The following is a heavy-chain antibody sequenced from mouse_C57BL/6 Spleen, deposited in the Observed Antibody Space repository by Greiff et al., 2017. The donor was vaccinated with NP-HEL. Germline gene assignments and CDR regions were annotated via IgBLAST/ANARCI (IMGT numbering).Heavy chain of an antibody. CDR2: INPYNGGT. D-gene: IGHD2-2*01. V-gene: IGHV1-19*01. J-gene: IGHJ2*01. CDR1: GYTFTDYY. CDR3: ARNYGYAGYYFDY. Sequence: VQLQQSGPVLVKPGASVKMSCKASGYTFTDYYMNWVKQSHGKSLEWIGVINPYNGGTSYNQKFKGKATLTVDKSSSTAYMELNSLTSEDSAVYYCARNYGYAGYYFDYWGQGTTLTVSS.